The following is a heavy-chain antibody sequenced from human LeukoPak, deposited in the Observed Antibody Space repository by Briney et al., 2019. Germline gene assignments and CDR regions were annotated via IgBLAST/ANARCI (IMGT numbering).Heavy chain of an antibody. CDR2: ISYDGSNK. D-gene: IGHD3-22*01. Sequence: PGGSLRLSCAASGFTFCSYGMHWVRQAPGKGLEWVAVISYDGSNKYYADSVKGRFTISRDNSKNTLYLQMNSLRAEDTAVYYCAKEGTYYYDSSVGYWGQGTLVTVSS. V-gene: IGHV3-30*18. J-gene: IGHJ4*02. CDR3: AKEGTYYYDSSVGY. CDR1: GFTFCSYG.